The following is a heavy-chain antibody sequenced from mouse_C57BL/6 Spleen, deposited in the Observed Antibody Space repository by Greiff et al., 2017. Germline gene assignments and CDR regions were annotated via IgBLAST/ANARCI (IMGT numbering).Heavy chain of an antibody. V-gene: IGHV1-52*01. D-gene: IGHD2-2*01. J-gene: IGHJ3*01. CDR2: IDPSDSET. Sequence: VQLQQSGAELVRPGSSVKLSCKASGYTFTSYWMHWVKQRPIQGLEWIGNIDPSDSETHYNQKFKDKATLTVDKSSSTAYMQLSSLTSEDSAVYYCASYVYDGWFAYWGQGTLVTVSA. CDR1: GYTFTSYW. CDR3: ASYVYDGWFAY.